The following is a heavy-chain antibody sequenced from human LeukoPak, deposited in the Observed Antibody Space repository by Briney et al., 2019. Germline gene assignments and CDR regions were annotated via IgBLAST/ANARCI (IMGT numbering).Heavy chain of an antibody. CDR2: IVGGAGGT. J-gene: IGHJ4*02. Sequence: GGSLRLSCAASGFTFSSHGMSWVRQAPGKGLEWASGIVGGAGGTYYADSVKGRFTISRDNSRNTLYLQMNSLRAEDTAVYYCAHGTMYQLDSWGQGTLVTVSS. V-gene: IGHV3-23*01. CDR1: GFTFSSHG. CDR3: AHGTMYQLDS. D-gene: IGHD3-10*02.